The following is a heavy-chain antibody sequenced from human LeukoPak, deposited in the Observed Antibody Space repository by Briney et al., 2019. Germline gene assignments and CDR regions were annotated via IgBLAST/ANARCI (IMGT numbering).Heavy chain of an antibody. CDR1: GFTFSSYA. V-gene: IGHV3-23*01. D-gene: IGHD3-22*01. Sequence: GGSLRLSCAASGFTFSSYAMSWVRQAPGKGLEWVSAISGSGGSTYYADSVKGRFTISRDNSKNTLYLQMNSLRAEDTAVYYCAKDLDLYYYDSSGYERASDIWGQGTMVTVSS. CDR2: ISGSGGST. J-gene: IGHJ3*02. CDR3: AKDLDLYYYDSSGYERASDI.